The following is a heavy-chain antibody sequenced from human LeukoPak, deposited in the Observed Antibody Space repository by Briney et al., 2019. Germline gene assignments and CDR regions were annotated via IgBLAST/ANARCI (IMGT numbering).Heavy chain of an antibody. V-gene: IGHV3-53*04. J-gene: IGHJ4*02. CDR3: ARVGSGWYDFDY. D-gene: IGHD6-19*01. CDR2: IYSGSSST. CDR1: GFTVSSNY. Sequence: GGSLRLSCAASGFTVSSNYMSWVGQAPGKGLEGVSVIYSGSSSTYYTDSVKGRFTISRHNSKNTLYLQMNSLRAEDTAVYYCARVGSGWYDFDYWGQGTLVTVSS.